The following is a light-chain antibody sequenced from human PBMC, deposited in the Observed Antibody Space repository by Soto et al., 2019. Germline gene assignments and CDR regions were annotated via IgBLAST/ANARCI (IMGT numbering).Light chain of an antibody. V-gene: IGLV2-8*01. J-gene: IGLJ1*01. CDR3: TSYAGSSTSYV. CDR1: SSDVGGYDY. Sequence: QSALTQPPSASGSPGQPVTISCTGTSSDVGGYDYVSWYQQYPGKAPKLLIYEVSKRPSGVPDRFSGSKTGNTASLTVSGLQADDEADHYCTSYAGSSTSYVFGSGTKVTVL. CDR2: EVS.